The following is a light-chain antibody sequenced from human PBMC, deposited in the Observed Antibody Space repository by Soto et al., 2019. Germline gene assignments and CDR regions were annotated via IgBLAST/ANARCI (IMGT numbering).Light chain of an antibody. Sequence: QSALTQPASVSGSPGQSITISCTGTSVDVGGYNYVSWYQHHPGIAPKLMIYDVTNRPSGVSNRFSGSKSGNTASLTISGLQAEDEADYYCSSYTSSSIVVFGGGTKVTVL. CDR3: SSYTSSSIVV. CDR1: SVDVGGYNY. CDR2: DVT. J-gene: IGLJ2*01. V-gene: IGLV2-14*01.